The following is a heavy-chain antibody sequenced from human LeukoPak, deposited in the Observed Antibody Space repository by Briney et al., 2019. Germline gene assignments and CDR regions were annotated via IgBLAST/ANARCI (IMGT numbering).Heavy chain of an antibody. V-gene: IGHV4-31*03. D-gene: IGHD4-23*01. CDR2: IYYSGST. CDR3: ARDYVGSYYFDY. CDR1: GGSISSGNYY. J-gene: IGHJ4*02. Sequence: SETLSLTCTVSGGSISSGNYYWSWIRQHPGKGLEWIGYIYYSGSTYYNPSLKSRVTISVDTSKNQISLKLSSVTTADTAVYYCARDYVGSYYFDYWGQGTLVTVSS.